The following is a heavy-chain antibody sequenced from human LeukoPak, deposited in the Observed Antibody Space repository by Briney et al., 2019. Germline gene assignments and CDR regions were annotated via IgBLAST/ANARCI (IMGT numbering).Heavy chain of an antibody. CDR2: IIPILGIA. CDR3: ARDHAYYYYGMDV. CDR1: GGTFSSYA. Sequence: SVKVSCKASGGTFSSYAISWVRQAPGQWLEWMGRIIPILGIANYAQKFQGRVTITADKSTSTAYMELSSLRSEDTAVYYCARDHAYYYYGMDVWGQGTTVTVSS. J-gene: IGHJ6*02. V-gene: IGHV1-69*04.